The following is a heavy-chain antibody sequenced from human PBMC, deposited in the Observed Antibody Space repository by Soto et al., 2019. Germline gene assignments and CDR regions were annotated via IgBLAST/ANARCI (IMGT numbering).Heavy chain of an antibody. Sequence: EQGLEWMGWISAYNGNTNYAQKFQGRVIMTEDTSTGTAYMELSSLRSEDTAVYYCARSIVVVTALDYWGQGTLVTVSS. V-gene: IGHV1-18*01. CDR2: ISAYNGNT. J-gene: IGHJ4*02. CDR3: ARSIVVVTALDY. D-gene: IGHD2-21*02.